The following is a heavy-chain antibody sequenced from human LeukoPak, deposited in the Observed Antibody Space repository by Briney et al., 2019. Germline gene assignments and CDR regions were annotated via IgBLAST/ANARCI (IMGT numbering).Heavy chain of an antibody. CDR1: GGSISSSSYY. Sequence: SSETLSLTCTVSGGSISSSSYYWGWIRQPPGQGLEWIGSIYYSGSTYYNPSLKSRVTISVDTSKNQFSLKLSSVTAADTAVYYCARGPDNCSSTSCYITYYYYYYGMDVWGQGTTVTVSS. CDR3: ARGPDNCSSTSCYITYYYYYYGMDV. J-gene: IGHJ6*02. V-gene: IGHV4-39*01. CDR2: IYYSGST. D-gene: IGHD2-2*02.